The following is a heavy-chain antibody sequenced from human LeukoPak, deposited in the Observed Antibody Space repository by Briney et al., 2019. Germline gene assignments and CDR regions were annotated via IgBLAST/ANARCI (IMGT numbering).Heavy chain of an antibody. CDR2: IYYSGST. D-gene: IGHD4-23*01. Sequence: SETLSLTCTVSGGSISSSSYYWGWIRQPPGKGLEWIGSIYYSGSTYYNPSLKSRVTISVDTSKNQFSLKLSSVTAADTAVYYCARVRMTTVVTPLFDYWGQGTLVTVSS. J-gene: IGHJ4*02. V-gene: IGHV4-39*07. CDR1: GGSISSSSYY. CDR3: ARVRMTTVVTPLFDY.